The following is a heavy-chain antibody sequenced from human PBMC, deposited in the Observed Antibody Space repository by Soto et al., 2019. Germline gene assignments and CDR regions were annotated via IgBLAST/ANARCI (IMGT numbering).Heavy chain of an antibody. CDR3: ARDYEYIRSHGDSFDY. V-gene: IGHV1-46*01. CDR2: INPSGGST. CDR1: GYTFTSYY. J-gene: IGHJ4*02. D-gene: IGHD6-6*01. Sequence: ASVKVSCKACGYTFTSYYMHWVRQAPGQGIEWMGIINPSGGSTSYAQKFQRRVTMTRDTSTSTVYMELSTPSSEDTAVYYCARDYEYIRSHGDSFDYWGQGTLVTVSS.